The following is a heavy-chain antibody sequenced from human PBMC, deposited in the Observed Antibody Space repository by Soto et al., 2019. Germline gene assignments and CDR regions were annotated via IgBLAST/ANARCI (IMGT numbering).Heavy chain of an antibody. CDR1: GGSFSGYY. D-gene: IGHD2-15*01. CDR3: ASGIVVVVAATHRWFDP. CDR2: INHSGST. V-gene: IGHV4-34*01. J-gene: IGHJ5*02. Sequence: QVQLQQWGAGLLKPSETLSLTCAVYGGSFSGYYWSWIRQPPGKGLEWIGEINHSGSTNYNPSLKSRATISVDTSTNHFSLKLSSVTAADTAVYYCASGIVVVVAATHRWFDPWGQGTLVTVSS.